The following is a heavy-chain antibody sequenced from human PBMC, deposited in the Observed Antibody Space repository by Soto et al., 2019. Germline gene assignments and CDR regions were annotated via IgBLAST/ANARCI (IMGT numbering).Heavy chain of an antibody. CDR3: AKGCIAVADSCFDY. J-gene: IGHJ4*02. Sequence: EVQLLESGGGLVQPGGSLRLSCAASGFTFSTYAMSWVRQAPGKGLEWVSGISGSGGSTYYADSVKGRFAISRDNSKNTLYLQMNSLRAEDTAVYYCAKGCIAVADSCFDYWGQGTLVTISS. CDR1: GFTFSTYA. CDR2: ISGSGGST. V-gene: IGHV3-23*01. D-gene: IGHD6-13*01.